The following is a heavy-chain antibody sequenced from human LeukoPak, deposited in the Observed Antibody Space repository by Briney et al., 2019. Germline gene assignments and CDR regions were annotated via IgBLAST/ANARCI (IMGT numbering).Heavy chain of an antibody. CDR2: INPNSGGT. Sequence: ASVKVSCKASGYTFTGYYMHWVRQAPGQGLEWMGWINPNSGGTNYAQKFQGRVTMTRDTSISTAYMELSRLRSDDTAVYYCARDKWIAARPGYHPFDYWGQGTLVTVSS. V-gene: IGHV1-2*02. CDR3: ARDKWIAARPGYHPFDY. J-gene: IGHJ4*02. CDR1: GYTFTGYY. D-gene: IGHD6-6*01.